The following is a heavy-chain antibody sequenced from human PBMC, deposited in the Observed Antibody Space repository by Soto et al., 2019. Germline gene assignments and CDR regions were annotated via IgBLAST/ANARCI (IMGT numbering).Heavy chain of an antibody. D-gene: IGHD6-25*01. CDR1: GYTFSRYA. CDR3: ATGFSAATFHDY. CDR2: ISALNGNT. Sequence: GASVTVSCKTSGYTFSRYAITWVRQAPGQGLEWVGWISALNGNTDYAQKLQGRVTMTTDTFTRTAYMELRSLRSDDTAVYYCATGFSAATFHDYWGQGTLVTVSS. V-gene: IGHV1-18*01. J-gene: IGHJ4*02.